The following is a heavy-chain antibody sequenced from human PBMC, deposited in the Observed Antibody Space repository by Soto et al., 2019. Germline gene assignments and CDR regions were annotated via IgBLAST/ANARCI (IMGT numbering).Heavy chain of an antibody. Sequence: GGSLRLSCAASGFTFSSYGMHWVRQAPGKGLEWVAVISYDGSNKYYADSVKGRFTISRDNSKNTLYLQMNSLRAEDTAVYYCAKDLIAVAGKAYYGMDVWGQGTTVTVSS. J-gene: IGHJ6*02. D-gene: IGHD6-19*01. CDR2: ISYDGSNK. CDR1: GFTFSSYG. CDR3: AKDLIAVAGKAYYGMDV. V-gene: IGHV3-30*18.